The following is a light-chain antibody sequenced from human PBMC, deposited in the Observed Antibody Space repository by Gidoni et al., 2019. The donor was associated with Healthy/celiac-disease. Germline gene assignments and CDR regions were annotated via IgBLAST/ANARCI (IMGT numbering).Light chain of an antibody. CDR1: QRVSSN. J-gene: IGKJ1*01. CDR3: QQYNNWPLWG. Sequence: EIVMTQSPATLSVSPGERATLSCRASQRVSSNLAWYQQKPGQAPRLLISGASTRATGIPARFSGSGSGTEFTLTISSLQSEDFAVYYCQQYNNWPLWGFGQGTKVEIK. V-gene: IGKV3-15*01. CDR2: GAS.